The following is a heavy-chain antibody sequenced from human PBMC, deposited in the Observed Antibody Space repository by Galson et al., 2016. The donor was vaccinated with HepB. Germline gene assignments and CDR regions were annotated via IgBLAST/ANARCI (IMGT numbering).Heavy chain of an antibody. CDR2: ISGNGGST. V-gene: IGHV3-64D*06. CDR3: VKGGGYSSGWYKGAFDY. J-gene: IGHJ4*02. D-gene: IGHD6-19*01. Sequence: SLRLSCAASGFTFSFYAMHWVRQAPGKGLEYVSAISGNGGSTYYADSVKGRFTISRDNSKNTLYLQMSSLRTEDTAVYYVVKGGGYSSGWYKGAFDYWGQGTLVTVSS. CDR1: GFTFSFYA.